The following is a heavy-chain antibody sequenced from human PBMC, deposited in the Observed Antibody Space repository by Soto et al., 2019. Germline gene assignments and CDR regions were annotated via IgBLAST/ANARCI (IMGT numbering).Heavy chain of an antibody. Sequence: PGESLKISCQVFGYRFTSYWIGWVRQVPGKGLEWMGIIYPGDFDTRYSPSFQGLATMSADNSLFTASLQWSSLKAPDTAMYFCARHEGADYFDTNAHLDYWGQGTLVTVSS. CDR2: IYPGDFDT. CDR3: ARHEGADYFDTNAHLDY. D-gene: IGHD3-22*01. CDR1: GYRFTSYW. V-gene: IGHV5-51*01. J-gene: IGHJ4*02.